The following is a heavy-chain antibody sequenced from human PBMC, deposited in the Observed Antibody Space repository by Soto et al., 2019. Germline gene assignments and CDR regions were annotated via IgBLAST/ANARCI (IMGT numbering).Heavy chain of an antibody. CDR3: AKDSGSWYLIDY. V-gene: IGHV3-30*18. D-gene: IGHD6-13*01. CDR2: ISYDGSNK. CDR1: GFTFSSYG. Sequence: GGSLRLSCAASGFTFSSYGMHWVRQAPGKGLEWVAVISYDGSNKYYADSVKGRFTISRDNSKNTLYLQMNSLRAEDTAVYYCAKDSGSWYLIDYWGQGTLVTVSS. J-gene: IGHJ4*02.